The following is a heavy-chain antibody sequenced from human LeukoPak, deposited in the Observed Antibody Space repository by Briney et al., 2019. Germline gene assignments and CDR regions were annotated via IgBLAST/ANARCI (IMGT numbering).Heavy chain of an antibody. V-gene: IGHV4-59*01. Sequence: SETLSLTCTVSGGSISRYYWSWIRQPPGKGLEWIGYIYYSGSTNYNPSLKSRVTISVDTSKNQFSLKLSSVTAADTAVYYCSESIMAAYGDYLFDPWGQGTLVTVSS. J-gene: IGHJ5*02. D-gene: IGHD4-17*01. CDR3: SESIMAAYGDYLFDP. CDR2: IYYSGST. CDR1: GGSISRYY.